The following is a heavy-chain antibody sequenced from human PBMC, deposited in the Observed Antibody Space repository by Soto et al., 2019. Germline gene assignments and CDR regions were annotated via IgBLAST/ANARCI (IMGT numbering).Heavy chain of an antibody. V-gene: IGHV3-23*01. CDR1: GFSFSSYA. CDR3: AIVREVVVITTPFYFDY. CDR2: VGGSGGST. D-gene: IGHD3-22*01. J-gene: IGHJ4*02. Sequence: PGGSLRLSCAASGFSFSSYAMSWVRQPPGKGLEWVSVVGGSGGSTYYADSVKGRFTISRDNSKNTLHLQMSSLRAEDTAVYFCAIVREVVVITTPFYFDYWGQGTLVTVSS.